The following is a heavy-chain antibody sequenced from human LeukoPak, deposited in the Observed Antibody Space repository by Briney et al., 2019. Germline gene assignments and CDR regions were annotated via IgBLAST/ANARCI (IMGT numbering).Heavy chain of an antibody. CDR3: ARGYCSAGSCTLLDH. Sequence: ASVKVSCKASGYTFTDYYMHWVRQAPGQGLEWMGWINPNSGGTNYAQKFQGRVAMARDTSISTAYLELSRLRSDDTAIYYCARGYCSAGSCTLLDHWGQGTLVTVSS. CDR2: INPNSGGT. D-gene: IGHD2-15*01. V-gene: IGHV1-2*02. CDR1: GYTFTDYY. J-gene: IGHJ4*02.